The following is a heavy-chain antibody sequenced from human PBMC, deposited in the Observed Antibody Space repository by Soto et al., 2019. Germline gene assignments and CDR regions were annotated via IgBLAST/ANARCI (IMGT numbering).Heavy chain of an antibody. D-gene: IGHD2-15*01. Sequence: SLRLSCAASGFTFSSYAMHWVRQAPGKGLEWVAVISYDGSNKYYADSVKGRFTISRDNSKNTLYLQMNSLRAEDTAVYYCARDPRGYCSGGSCYSYWFDPWGQGTLVTVSS. J-gene: IGHJ5*02. CDR3: ARDPRGYCSGGSCYSYWFDP. CDR2: ISYDGSNK. V-gene: IGHV3-30-3*01. CDR1: GFTFSSYA.